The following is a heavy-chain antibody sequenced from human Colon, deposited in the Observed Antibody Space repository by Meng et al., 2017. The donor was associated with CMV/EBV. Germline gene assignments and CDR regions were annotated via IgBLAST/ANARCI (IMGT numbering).Heavy chain of an antibody. CDR3: VRESQSGSYIYLQH. J-gene: IGHJ1*01. V-gene: IGHV1-18*01. Sequence: VQMVHSGGVVKRAEASVSVACKDYGYLLINDGNRRVQQAPGEGREWMGWISAYTGDTYYAQKFQGRVTMTTDTATSTAYMELRSLRSDDTAVYYGVRESQSGSYIYLQHWGQGTLVTVSS. CDR1: GYLLINDG. D-gene: IGHD1-26*01. CDR2: ISAYTGDT.